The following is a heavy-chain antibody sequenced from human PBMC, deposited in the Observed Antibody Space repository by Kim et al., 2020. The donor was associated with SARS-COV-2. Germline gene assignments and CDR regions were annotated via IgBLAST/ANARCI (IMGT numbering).Heavy chain of an antibody. CDR1: GDSVATDF. CDR2: VSYSGGS. CDR3: ARAHQLAPRGYGMDV. Sequence: SETLSLTCAVSGDSVATDFWIWVRQAPGKGLDWLGYVSYSGGSDYNPNLRGRLTISVDASRTHVSLRLTSLTAADTGVYFCARAHQLAPRGYGMDVWGQG. D-gene: IGHD1-1*01. J-gene: IGHJ6*02. V-gene: IGHV4-59*02.